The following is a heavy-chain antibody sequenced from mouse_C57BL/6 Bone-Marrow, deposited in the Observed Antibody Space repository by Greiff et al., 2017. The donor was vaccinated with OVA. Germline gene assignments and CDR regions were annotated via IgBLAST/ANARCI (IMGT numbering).Heavy chain of an antibody. D-gene: IGHD4-1*01. Sequence: EVQLQQSGGDLVKPGGSLKLSCAASGFTFSSYGMSWVRQTPDKRLAWVATISSGGSYTYYPDSVKGRFTISRDNAKNTLYLQMSSLKSEDTAMYYCARRLGPAWFAYWGQGTLVTVSA. CDR1: GFTFSSYG. CDR2: ISSGGSYT. J-gene: IGHJ3*01. CDR3: ARRLGPAWFAY. V-gene: IGHV5-6*01.